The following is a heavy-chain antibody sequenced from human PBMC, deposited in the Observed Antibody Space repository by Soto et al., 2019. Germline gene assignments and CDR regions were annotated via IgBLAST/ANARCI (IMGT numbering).Heavy chain of an antibody. D-gene: IGHD2-2*01. CDR1: GGSISTTNYY. J-gene: IGHJ6*03. Sequence: SETLSLTCTVSGGSISTTNYYWGWIRQPPGEGLEWNGYIYYSGTTNYNPSLKSRVTISVDTSKNQFSLKLSSATAADTAVYYCARGRGYCSSTSCYFVYYYYYMDVWGKGTTVTVSS. CDR2: IYYSGTT. CDR3: ARGRGYCSSTSCYFVYYYYYMDV. V-gene: IGHV4-61*05.